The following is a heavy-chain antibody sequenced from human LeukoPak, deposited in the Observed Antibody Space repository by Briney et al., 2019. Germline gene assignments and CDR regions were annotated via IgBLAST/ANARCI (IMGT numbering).Heavy chain of an antibody. V-gene: IGHV3-23*01. Sequence: GGSLRLSCAASGFRFSDYVMHWVRQAPGKGLEWVSAISGSGGSTYYADSVKGRFTISRDNSKNTLYLQMNSLRAEDTAVYYCAKGIAIAARPRGLDYWGQGTLVTVSS. J-gene: IGHJ4*02. D-gene: IGHD6-6*01. CDR1: GFRFSDYV. CDR2: ISGSGGST. CDR3: AKGIAIAARPRGLDY.